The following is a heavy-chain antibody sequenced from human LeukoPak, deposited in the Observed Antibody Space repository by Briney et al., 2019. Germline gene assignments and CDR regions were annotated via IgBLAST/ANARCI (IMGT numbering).Heavy chain of an antibody. CDR2: INHSGST. V-gene: IGHV4-34*01. J-gene: IGHJ4*02. D-gene: IGHD2-2*01. CDR3: ARGPVTGGRFHVVVVPAATYFDY. Sequence: SETLSLTCAVYGGSFSGYYWSWIRQPPGKGLEWIGEINHSGSTNYNPSLKSRVTISVDTSKKQFSLKLSSVTAADTAVYYCARGPVTGGRFHVVVVPAATYFDYWGQGTLVTVSS. CDR1: GGSFSGYY.